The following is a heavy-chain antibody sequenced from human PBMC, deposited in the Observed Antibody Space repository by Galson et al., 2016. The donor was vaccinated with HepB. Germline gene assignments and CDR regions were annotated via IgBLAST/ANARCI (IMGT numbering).Heavy chain of an antibody. D-gene: IGHD1-1*01. CDR1: GFAFSNYA. Sequence: SLRLSCAASGFAFSNYAMYWVRQAPGNGLEWVTVISSDGSHKVYAASVKGRFTIARDNSKNTLYLQMNNMRAEDTAVYYCTNDSGNVWRAHYFYGIDLWGQGTTVIVSS. CDR3: TNDSGNVWRAHYFYGIDL. J-gene: IGHJ6*02. CDR2: ISSDGSHK. V-gene: IGHV3-30*18.